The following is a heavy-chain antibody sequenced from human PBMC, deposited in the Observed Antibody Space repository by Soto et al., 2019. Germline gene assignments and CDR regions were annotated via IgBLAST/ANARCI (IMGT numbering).Heavy chain of an antibody. V-gene: IGHV4-34*01. CDR1: GGSFGGYY. CDR3: ARASSWYLSHWFDP. Sequence: PSETLSLTCAVYGGSFGGYYWSWIRQPPGKGLEWIGEINHSGSTNYNPSLKSRVTISVDTSKNQFSLKLSSVTAADTAVYYCARASSWYLSHWFDPWGQGTLVTVSS. J-gene: IGHJ5*02. CDR2: INHSGST. D-gene: IGHD6-13*01.